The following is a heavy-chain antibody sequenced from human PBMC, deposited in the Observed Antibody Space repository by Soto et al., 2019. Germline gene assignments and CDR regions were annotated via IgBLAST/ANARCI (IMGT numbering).Heavy chain of an antibody. D-gene: IGHD2-15*01. Sequence: QVQLVQSGAEVKKPGASVKVSCKASGYTFTGYYMHWVRQAPGQGLEWMGWINPNSGGTNYAQKFQGRFTMTRDTSISTAYMELSRLRSDDTAVYYCARGYCSGGSCYGNWFDPWGQGTLVTVSS. CDR1: GYTFTGYY. J-gene: IGHJ5*02. CDR3: ARGYCSGGSCYGNWFDP. CDR2: INPNSGGT. V-gene: IGHV1-2*02.